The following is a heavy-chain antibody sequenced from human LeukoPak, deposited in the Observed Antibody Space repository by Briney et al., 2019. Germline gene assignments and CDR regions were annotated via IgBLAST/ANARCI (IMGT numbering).Heavy chain of an antibody. CDR1: GYTFTSYD. J-gene: IGHJ3*02. D-gene: IGHD1-26*01. CDR3: ARGWRQVGATTSDAFDI. V-gene: IGHV1-8*03. CDR2: MNPNSGNT. Sequence: ASVKVSCKASGYTFTSYDINWVRQATGQGLEWMGWMNPNSGNTGYAQKFQGRVTITRNTSISTAYMELSSLRSEDTAVYYCARGWRQVGATTSDAFDIWGQGTMVTVSS.